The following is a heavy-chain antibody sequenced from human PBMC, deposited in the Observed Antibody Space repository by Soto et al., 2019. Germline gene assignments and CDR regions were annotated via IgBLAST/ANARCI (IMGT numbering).Heavy chain of an antibody. J-gene: IGHJ5*02. CDR2: INHTGGT. D-gene: IGHD3-3*01. V-gene: IGHV4-34*01. CDR1: GGSVSGYY. CDR3: ATRITVFGLLIPPFDP. Sequence: KASETLSLTCAVYGGSVSGYYWNWIRQPPGKGLEWIGEINHTGGTHYNPSLKSRVTMSVDTSKNQFSLRLSSVTAADTAIYYCATRITVFGLLIPPFDPWGQGTQVTVS.